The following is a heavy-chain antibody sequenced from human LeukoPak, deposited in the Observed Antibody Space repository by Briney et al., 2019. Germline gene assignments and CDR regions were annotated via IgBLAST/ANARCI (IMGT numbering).Heavy chain of an antibody. Sequence: GKPLKISCKGSGYGFTSYWIGWVRQMPGKGLEWMGIIYPGDSDARYSPSFQGQVTISADKSISTAYLQWSSLKASDTAMYYCARRQQLPYFDYWGQGILVTVSS. J-gene: IGHJ4*02. CDR3: ARRQQLPYFDY. D-gene: IGHD6-13*01. CDR1: GYGFTSYW. CDR2: IYPGDSDA. V-gene: IGHV5-51*01.